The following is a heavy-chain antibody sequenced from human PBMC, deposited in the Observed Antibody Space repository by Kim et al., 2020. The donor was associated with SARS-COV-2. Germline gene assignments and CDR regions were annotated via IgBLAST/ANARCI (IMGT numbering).Heavy chain of an antibody. Sequence: ASVKVSCKASGYTFTNYGITWVRQAPGQGLEWMGWISPYNGNTNYAQKLQGRVTMTTDTSTSTAYMELRSLRSDDTAVYYCERDRRSGGSGRSVGDYWGQGTLVIVSS. CDR2: ISPYNGNT. J-gene: IGHJ4*02. CDR1: GYTFTNYG. V-gene: IGHV1-18*01. CDR3: ERDRRSGGSGRSVGDY. D-gene: IGHD2-15*01.